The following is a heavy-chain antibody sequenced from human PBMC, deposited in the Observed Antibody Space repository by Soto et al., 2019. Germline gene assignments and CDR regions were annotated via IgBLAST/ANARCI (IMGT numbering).Heavy chain of an antibody. V-gene: IGHV3-9*01. CDR1: GFTFDDYA. J-gene: IGHJ4*02. CDR2: ISWDSGSI. D-gene: IGHD3-10*01. Sequence: DVQLVESGGGLVQPGRSLRLSCAASGFTFDDYAMHWVRQAPGTGLDRVSGISWDSGSIGYADSVKGRFTISRDNAKNNLYLQMNSLRAEDPALYYCAKAIGPFFGDLPGLSFDSWGQGTLVTVSS. CDR3: AKAIGPFFGDLPGLSFDS.